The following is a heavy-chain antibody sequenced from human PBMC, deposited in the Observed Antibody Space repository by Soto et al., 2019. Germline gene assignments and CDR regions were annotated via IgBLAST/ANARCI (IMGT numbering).Heavy chain of an antibody. V-gene: IGHV3-23*01. CDR2: ISGSGGST. D-gene: IGHD2-2*01. Sequence: EVQLLESGVGLVQPGGSLRLSCAASGFTFSSYAMSWVRQAPGKGLEWVSAISGSGGSTYYADSVKGRFTISRDNSKNTLYLQMNSLRAEDTAVYYCAKDRDIVVVPAATTDYWGQGTLVTVSS. CDR3: AKDRDIVVVPAATTDY. CDR1: GFTFSSYA. J-gene: IGHJ4*02.